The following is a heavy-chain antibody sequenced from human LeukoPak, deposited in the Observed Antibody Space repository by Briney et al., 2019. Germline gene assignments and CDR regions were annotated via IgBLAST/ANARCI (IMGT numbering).Heavy chain of an antibody. V-gene: IGHV1-2*02. CDR2: INPNSGGT. CDR3: AILHDFWSGYQGEYYFDY. CDR1: GYTFTGYY. J-gene: IGHJ4*02. D-gene: IGHD3-3*01. Sequence: ASVKVSCKASGYTFTGYYMHWVRQAPGQGLEWMGWINPNSGGTNYAQKFQGRVTMTRDTSISTAYMELSRLRSDDTAVYYCAILHDFWSGYQGEYYFDYWGQGTLVTVSS.